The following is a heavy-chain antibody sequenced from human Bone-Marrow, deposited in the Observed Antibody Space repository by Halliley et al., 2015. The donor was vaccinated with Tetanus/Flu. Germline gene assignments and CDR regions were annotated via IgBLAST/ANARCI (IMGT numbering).Heavy chain of an antibody. Sequence: VSSISDTSSYINYADSVKGRFTLSRDNAKNSVYLQMNSLRVEDAAVYYCARDVFGEGVWAHFDPWGQGTLVIVSS. V-gene: IGHV3-21*01. CDR3: ARDVFGEGVWAHFDP. CDR2: ISDTSSYI. D-gene: IGHD3-10*01. J-gene: IGHJ5*02.